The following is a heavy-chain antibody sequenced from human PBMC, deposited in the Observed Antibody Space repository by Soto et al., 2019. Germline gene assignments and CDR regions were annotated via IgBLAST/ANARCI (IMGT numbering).Heavy chain of an antibody. CDR3: ARLGWQYDKNDY. Sequence: SETLSLTCAVYGGSFSGYYWSWIRQPPGKGLEWIGEINHSGSTNYNPSPKSRVTISVDTSKNQFSLKLSSVTAADTAVYYCARLGWQYDKNDYWGQGTLVTVSS. V-gene: IGHV4-34*01. CDR1: GGSFSGYY. CDR2: INHSGST. J-gene: IGHJ4*02. D-gene: IGHD3-22*01.